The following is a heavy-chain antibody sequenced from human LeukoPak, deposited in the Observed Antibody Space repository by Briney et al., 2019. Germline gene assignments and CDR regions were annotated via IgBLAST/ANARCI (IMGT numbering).Heavy chain of an antibody. CDR3: ARDGAHDY. Sequence: ASVKVPCKASGYTFTSYAMHWVRQAPGQRLEWMGWINAGNGNTKHSQKFQGRVTITRDTSASTAYMELSSLRSEDTAVYYCARDGAHDYWGQGTLVTVSS. J-gene: IGHJ4*02. CDR1: GYTFTSYA. V-gene: IGHV1-3*01. CDR2: INAGNGNT. D-gene: IGHD3-16*01.